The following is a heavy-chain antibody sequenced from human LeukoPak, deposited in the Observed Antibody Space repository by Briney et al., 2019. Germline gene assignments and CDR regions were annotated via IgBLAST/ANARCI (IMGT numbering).Heavy chain of an antibody. V-gene: IGHV1-69*13. D-gene: IGHD3-16*02. CDR1: GGTFSSYA. CDR2: IIPIFGTA. J-gene: IGHJ3*02. Sequence: ASVKVSCKASGGTFSSYAISWVRQAPGQGLEWMGGIIPIFGTANYAQKFQGRVTITADESTSTAYMELSSLRSEDTAVYYCARPKLSAVWGSYRYHPGAAFDIWGQGTMVTVSS. CDR3: ARPKLSAVWGSYRYHPGAAFDI.